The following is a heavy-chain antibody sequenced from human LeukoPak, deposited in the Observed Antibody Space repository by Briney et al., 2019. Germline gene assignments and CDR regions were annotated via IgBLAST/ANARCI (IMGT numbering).Heavy chain of an antibody. V-gene: IGHV4-4*02. CDR1: GGSTTSSSW. J-gene: IGHJ4*02. D-gene: IGHD1-26*01. CDR2: IYHTGNT. CDR3: ARGVAGSGSTPKY. Sequence: SGTLSLTCAVSGGSTTSSSWWSWVRQPPGKGLEWIAEIYHTGNTNYNPSLKSRVTISVDKSKNQFSLKLTSVTAADTAVYYCARGVAGSGSTPKYWGQGTLVTISS.